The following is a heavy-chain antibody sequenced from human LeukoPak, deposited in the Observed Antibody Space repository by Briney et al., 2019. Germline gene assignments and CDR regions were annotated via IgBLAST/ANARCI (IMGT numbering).Heavy chain of an antibody. CDR2: INHSGST. J-gene: IGHJ1*01. CDR1: GGSFSGYY. CDR3: ARGRCSGGGCYLGYFQH. Sequence: SETLSLTCAVYGGSFSGYYWSWIRQPPGKGLEWIGEINHSGSTNYNPSLKSRVTISVDTSKNQFSLKLSSVTAADTAVYYCARGRCSGGGCYLGYFQHWGQGTLVTVSS. V-gene: IGHV4-34*01. D-gene: IGHD2-15*01.